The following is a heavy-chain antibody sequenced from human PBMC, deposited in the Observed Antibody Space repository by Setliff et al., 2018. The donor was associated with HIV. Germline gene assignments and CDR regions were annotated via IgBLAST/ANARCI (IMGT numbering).Heavy chain of an antibody. Sequence: GASVKVSCKASGYTFTSYGISWVRQAPGQGLEWMGIITPSGGSTSYAQKFQGRVTMTTDTSTSTAYMELRSLRPDDTAVYFCAREHSTTCPYFDFWGQGTLVTVSS. J-gene: IGHJ4*02. CDR2: ITPSGGST. CDR1: GYTFTSYG. D-gene: IGHD6-13*01. CDR3: AREHSTTCPYFDF. V-gene: IGHV1-18*01.